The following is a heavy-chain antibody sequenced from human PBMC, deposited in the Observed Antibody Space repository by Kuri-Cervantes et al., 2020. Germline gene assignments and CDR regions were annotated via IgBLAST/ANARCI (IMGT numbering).Heavy chain of an antibody. CDR2: IYYSGGT. Sequence: SETLSLTCSVSGGSISSYYWSWIRQSPGKGLEWIGYIYYSGGTTYNPSLKSRVTIAVDTSKNQFSLKLTSVTAADTAVYYCARPITGTTWVAFHIWGLGTLVTVSS. D-gene: IGHD1-7*01. V-gene: IGHV4-59*01. CDR1: GGSISSYY. J-gene: IGHJ3*02. CDR3: ARPITGTTWVAFHI.